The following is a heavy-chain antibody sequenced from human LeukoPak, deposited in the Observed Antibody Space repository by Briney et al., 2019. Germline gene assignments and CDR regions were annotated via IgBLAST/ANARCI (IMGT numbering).Heavy chain of an antibody. CDR2: IYTSGST. Sequence: SETLSLTCTVSGGSISSGSYYWSWIRQPAGKGLEWIGRIYTSGSTNYNPSLKSRVTISVDTSKNQFSLKLSSVTAADTAVYYCAVPRMGAFDIWGQGTMVTVSS. D-gene: IGHD2-8*01. J-gene: IGHJ3*02. CDR3: AVPRMGAFDI. CDR1: GGSISSGSYY. V-gene: IGHV4-61*02.